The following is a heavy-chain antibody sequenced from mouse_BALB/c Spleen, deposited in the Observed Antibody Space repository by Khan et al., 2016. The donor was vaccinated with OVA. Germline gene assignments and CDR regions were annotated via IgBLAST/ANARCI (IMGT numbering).Heavy chain of an antibody. V-gene: IGHV5-6*01. CDR3: ASVAYFYDSEGFAY. Sequence: EVELVESGGDLVEPGGSLKLSCAASGFTFSTYGMSWVRQTPDRRLEWVATISTGGHYTYYPDSVRGRFTISRDTARNTLYLQMTSLKSEDKAMFYCASVAYFYDSEGFAYWGQGTLVTVSA. CDR2: ISTGGHYT. D-gene: IGHD1-1*01. J-gene: IGHJ3*01. CDR1: GFTFSTYG.